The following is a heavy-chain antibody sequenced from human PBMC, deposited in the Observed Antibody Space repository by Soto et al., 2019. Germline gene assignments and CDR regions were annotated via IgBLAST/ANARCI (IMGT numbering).Heavy chain of an antibody. Sequence: QVQLVQSGAEVRKPGASVKVSCKASGYTFTNFHFNWVRQATGQGLEWIGGMNPYSGDTGYEQNFQGRVTMTRDTSINTAYMEMTSLTSDDTAVYYCARGSPGPVDHWGQGTPVTVSS. CDR1: GYTFTNFH. J-gene: IGHJ4*02. CDR2: MNPYSGDT. CDR3: ARGSPGPVDH. V-gene: IGHV1-8*02. D-gene: IGHD3-10*01.